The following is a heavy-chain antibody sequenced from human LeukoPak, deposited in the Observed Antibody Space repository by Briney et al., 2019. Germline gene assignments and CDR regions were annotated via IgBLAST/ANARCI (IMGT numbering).Heavy chain of an antibody. CDR2: IRYDGTNK. Sequence: GGSLRLSCAASGFTFSSYGMHWVRQAPGKGLEWVTFIRYDGTNKYYADSVKGRFTISRDNSKNTMYLQMNSLRAEDTAVYFCAKDAIVTHPLYFDNWGQEPLVTVSS. CDR1: GFTFSSYG. D-gene: IGHD2-15*01. V-gene: IGHV3-30*02. CDR3: AKDAIVTHPLYFDN. J-gene: IGHJ4*02.